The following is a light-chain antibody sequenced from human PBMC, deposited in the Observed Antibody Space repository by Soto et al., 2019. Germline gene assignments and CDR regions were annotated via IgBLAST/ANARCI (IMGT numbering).Light chain of an antibody. CDR1: SIDVGDSDF. CDR3: SLYTSENTYV. Sequence: QSVLTQPRSVSGSPGQSVTISCTGTSIDVGDSDFVSWYQQHPGKAPKLMIYVVTKRPSGVPDRFSGSKSGNTASLTISGLQDEDEADYYCSLYTSENTYVFGTGTKVTVL. J-gene: IGLJ1*01. V-gene: IGLV2-11*01. CDR2: VVT.